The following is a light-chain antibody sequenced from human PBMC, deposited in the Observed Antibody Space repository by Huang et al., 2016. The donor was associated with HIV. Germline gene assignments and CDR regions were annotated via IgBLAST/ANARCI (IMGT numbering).Light chain of an antibody. CDR2: AAS. CDR1: QSVSRN. CDR3: QQYNNWPRT. J-gene: IGKJ1*01. Sequence: EIVMTQYPATLSGSPGERATLSCRASQSVSRNLAWYQQKPGQTTRRLIYAASTRSTGIPGRFSGVGSGTEFTLTISSLQSEDFAVYYCQQYNNWPRTFGQGTKVEIK. V-gene: IGKV3-15*01.